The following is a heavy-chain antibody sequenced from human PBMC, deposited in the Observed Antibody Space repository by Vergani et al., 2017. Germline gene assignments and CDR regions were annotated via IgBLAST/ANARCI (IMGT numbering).Heavy chain of an antibody. V-gene: IGHV4-39*01. CDR3: ASKRGACRAAYCHSYDF. CDR2: MDYSGST. J-gene: IGHJ4*02. D-gene: IGHD2-15*01. Sequence: QVQLQESGPGLVKPSETLSLTCTVSGGSVISTDYHWGWIRQPPGKGLEWIGSMDYSGSTSYNPSLESRISMSFETPKYQFSLRLTSVTAADTAVYYCASKRGACRAAYCHSYDFWGPGTLVGVSS. CDR1: GGSVISTDYH.